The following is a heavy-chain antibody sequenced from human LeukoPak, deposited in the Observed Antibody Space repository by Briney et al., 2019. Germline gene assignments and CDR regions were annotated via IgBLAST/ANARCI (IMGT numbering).Heavy chain of an antibody. D-gene: IGHD6-19*01. CDR3: ARRYSSGWYALFDS. J-gene: IGHJ4*02. Sequence: GASVKVSCKASGYTFTSYDINWVRQVAGQGLEGMGWMNPNSGNTGYAQKFQGRVTMTRNTSITTAYMELNSLRSEDTAVYYSARRYSSGWYALFDSWGQGTLVTVSS. CDR2: MNPNSGNT. V-gene: IGHV1-8*01. CDR1: GYTFTSYD.